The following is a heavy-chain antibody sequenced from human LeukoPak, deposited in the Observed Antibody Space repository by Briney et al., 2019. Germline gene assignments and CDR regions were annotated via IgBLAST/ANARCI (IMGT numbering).Heavy chain of an antibody. V-gene: IGHV4-59*01. CDR1: GGSISSYY. D-gene: IGHD6-19*01. J-gene: IGHJ4*02. CDR3: ARFIGYSSGWFEF. Sequence: SETLSLTCTVSGGSISSYYWTWIRQPPEKGLEWIGYIYYSGITNYNPSLKSRVFISVDTSKNQFSLKLSSVTAADTAVYYCARFIGYSSGWFEFWGQGTLVTVSS. CDR2: IYYSGIT.